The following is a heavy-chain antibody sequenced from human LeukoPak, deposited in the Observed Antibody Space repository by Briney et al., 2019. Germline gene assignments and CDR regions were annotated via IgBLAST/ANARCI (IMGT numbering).Heavy chain of an antibody. D-gene: IGHD2-8*02. Sequence: ASVKVSCKASGYTFTGYYMHWVRQAPGQGLEWMGWINPNSGGTNYAQKFQGRVTLTRDTSISTAYMELSRLRSDDTALYYCARAWDYCTRGLCPPYFDSWGQGTLVTVSS. CDR1: GYTFTGYY. CDR2: INPNSGGT. V-gene: IGHV1-2*02. CDR3: ARAWDYCTRGLCPPYFDS. J-gene: IGHJ4*02.